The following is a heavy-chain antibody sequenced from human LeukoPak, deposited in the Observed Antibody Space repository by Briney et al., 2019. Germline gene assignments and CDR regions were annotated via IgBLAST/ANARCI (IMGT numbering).Heavy chain of an antibody. CDR3: ARGMAEYSSSSEGLYHLYYFDY. V-gene: IGHV4-38-2*01. CDR2: INHSGST. J-gene: IGHJ4*02. D-gene: IGHD6-6*01. Sequence: SETLSLTCAVSGSSISSSYYGAWIRQPPGKGLEWIGEINHSGSTNYNPSLKSRVTISVDTSKNQFSLKLSSVTAADTAVYYCARGMAEYSSSSEGLYHLYYFDYWGQGTLVTVSS. CDR1: GSSISSSYY.